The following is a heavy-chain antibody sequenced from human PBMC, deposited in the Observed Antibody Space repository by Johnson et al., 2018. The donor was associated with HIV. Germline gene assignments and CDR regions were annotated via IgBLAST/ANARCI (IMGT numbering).Heavy chain of an antibody. J-gene: IGHJ3*02. CDR2: IKQDGSEK. V-gene: IGHV3-7*05. CDR1: GFTLSSYW. Sequence: VQLVESGGGVVQSGGSLRLSCAASGFTLSSYWMSWVRQAPGTGLEWVANIKQDGSEKYYVDSVKGRFTISRDNAKNSLYLQMNSLKNEDTAVYYCATDVYPGPRYQLLHRGIWGHGTMITVSS. D-gene: IGHD2-2*01. CDR3: ATDVYPGPRYQLLHRGI.